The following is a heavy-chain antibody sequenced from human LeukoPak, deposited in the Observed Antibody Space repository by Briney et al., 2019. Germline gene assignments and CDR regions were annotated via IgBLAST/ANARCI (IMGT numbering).Heavy chain of an antibody. J-gene: IGHJ4*02. Sequence: GGSLRLSCAASGXTFSSYWMSWVRQAPGKGLEWVANIKQDGSEKYYVDSVRGRFTISRDNAKNSLYLQMNSLRAEDTAVYYCARSPSGYDYRFDYWGQGTLVTISS. CDR3: ARSPSGYDYRFDY. D-gene: IGHD5-12*01. CDR2: IKQDGSEK. CDR1: GXTFSSYW. V-gene: IGHV3-7*04.